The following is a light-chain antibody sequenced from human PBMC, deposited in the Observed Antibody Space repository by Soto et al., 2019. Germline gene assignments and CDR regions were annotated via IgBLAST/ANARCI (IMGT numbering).Light chain of an antibody. V-gene: IGLV2-14*01. J-gene: IGLJ2*01. Sequence: HSALTQPASVSGSPGQSITISCTGTSSDVGDYNYVSWYQQHPGKAPKLMIYEVSNRPSGVSNRFSGSKSGNTASLTISGLQAEDEADYYCSSYTSSRVLFGGGTTVTVL. CDR2: EVS. CDR3: SSYTSSRVL. CDR1: SSDVGDYNY.